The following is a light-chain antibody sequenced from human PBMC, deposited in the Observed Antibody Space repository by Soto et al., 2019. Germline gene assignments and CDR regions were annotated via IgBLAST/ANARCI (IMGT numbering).Light chain of an antibody. V-gene: IGLV1-40*01. J-gene: IGLJ2*01. CDR2: GNS. CDR3: QSYDSSLRVV. CDR1: SSNIGAGYD. Sequence: QSVLTQPPSVSGAPGQRVTISCTGSSSNIGAGYDVHWYQQLPGTAPKLLIYGNSNRPSGVPDRFSGPKSGTSAPLAITGLQAEDEADYYCQSYDSSLRVVFGGGTKLTVL.